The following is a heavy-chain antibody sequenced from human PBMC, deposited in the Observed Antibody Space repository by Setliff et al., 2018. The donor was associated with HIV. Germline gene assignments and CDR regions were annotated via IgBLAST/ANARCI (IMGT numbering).Heavy chain of an antibody. CDR2: ISSSGHMV. V-gene: IGHV3-11*04. CDR1: GFTFSDYY. Sequence: PGESLKISCAASGFTFSDYYMSWIRQAPGKGLEWISYISSSGHMVKYADSVEGRFTISRDNAKNSLYLQINSLSAEDTAMYYCARETGSGSFYVYWGQGTQVTVSS. J-gene: IGHJ4*02. D-gene: IGHD3-10*01. CDR3: ARETGSGSFYVY.